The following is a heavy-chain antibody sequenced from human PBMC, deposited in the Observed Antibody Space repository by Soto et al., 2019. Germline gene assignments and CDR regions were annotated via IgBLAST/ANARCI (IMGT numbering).Heavy chain of an antibody. CDR3: ARGDYTDCSTGACPFFYKNDLEV. CDR2: INPKSGGT. D-gene: IGHD3-3*01. Sequence: ASVXVACRASGYIFTYYHIHWGRQAAGQGLEGLGRINPKSGGTITAQKFQGWVTMTTDTSISTASMELTRLTSEETAIYYCARGDYTDCSTGACPFFYKNDLEVWGPGTTLTVSS. J-gene: IGHJ6*01. CDR1: GYIFTYYH. V-gene: IGHV1-2*04.